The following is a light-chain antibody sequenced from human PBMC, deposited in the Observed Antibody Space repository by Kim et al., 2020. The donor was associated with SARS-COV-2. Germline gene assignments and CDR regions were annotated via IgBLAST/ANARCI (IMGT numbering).Light chain of an antibody. J-gene: IGKJ2*01. CDR2: AAS. Sequence: FSPGERATLTCRASQSVDNRYVAWYQQKPGQAIRLVIYAASSRATGIPDRFSGSGSGTDFTLTISRLEPEDFAVYYCQQYGSPPTTFGQGTKLEI. CDR1: QSVDNRY. CDR3: QQYGSPPTT. V-gene: IGKV3-20*01.